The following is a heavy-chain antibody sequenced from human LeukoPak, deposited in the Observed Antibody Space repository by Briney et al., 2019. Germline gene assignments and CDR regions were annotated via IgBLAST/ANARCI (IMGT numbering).Heavy chain of an antibody. Sequence: GGSLRLSCAASGFTFSDYYMRWIRQAPGRGLEWVSYISSSGTTIYYADSVKGRFTISRDNAKNSLYLQMISLRAEDTAVYYCSRGEAGTTFLDYWGQGTLVTVSS. CDR1: GFTFSDYY. CDR2: ISSSGTTI. CDR3: SRGEAGTTFLDY. D-gene: IGHD1-1*01. J-gene: IGHJ4*02. V-gene: IGHV3-11*01.